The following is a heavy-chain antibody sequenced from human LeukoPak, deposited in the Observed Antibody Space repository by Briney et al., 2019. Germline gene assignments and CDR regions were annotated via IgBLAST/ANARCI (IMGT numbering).Heavy chain of an antibody. CDR2: IIPILGIA. Sequence: SVKVSCKASGGTFSSYTISWVRQAPGQGLEWMGRIIPILGIANYAQKFQGRVTITADKSTSTAYMELSSLRSEDTAVYYCARWLVVVAATYYFDYWGQGTLVTVSS. D-gene: IGHD2-15*01. V-gene: IGHV1-69*02. CDR3: ARWLVVVAATYYFDY. CDR1: GGTFSSYT. J-gene: IGHJ4*02.